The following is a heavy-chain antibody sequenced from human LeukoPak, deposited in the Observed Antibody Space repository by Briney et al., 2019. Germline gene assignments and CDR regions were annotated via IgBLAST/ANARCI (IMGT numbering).Heavy chain of an antibody. J-gene: IGHJ4*02. V-gene: IGHV3-9*03. CDR2: ISWNSGSV. CDR1: GFTFDDYA. D-gene: IGHD5-18*01. Sequence: GGSLRLSCAASGFTFDDYAMHWVRQAPGKGLEWVSGISWNSGSVGYADSAKGRFTISRDNAKNSLYLQMNSLRAEDMALYYCAKSEYSYGYFDYWGQGALVTVSS. CDR3: AKSEYSYGYFDY.